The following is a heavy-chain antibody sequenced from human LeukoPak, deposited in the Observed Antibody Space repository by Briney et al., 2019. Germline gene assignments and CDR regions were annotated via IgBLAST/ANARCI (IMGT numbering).Heavy chain of an antibody. J-gene: IGHJ1*01. CDR2: INPSGGST. Sequence: ASVKVSCKVSGYTLTELSMHWVRQAPGQGLEWMGIINPSGGSTSYAQKFQGRVTMTRDTSTSTVYMELSSLRSEDTAVYYCARDRGAGTAEYFQHWGQGTLVTVSS. V-gene: IGHV1-46*01. D-gene: IGHD6-19*01. CDR1: GYTLTELS. CDR3: ARDRGAGTAEYFQH.